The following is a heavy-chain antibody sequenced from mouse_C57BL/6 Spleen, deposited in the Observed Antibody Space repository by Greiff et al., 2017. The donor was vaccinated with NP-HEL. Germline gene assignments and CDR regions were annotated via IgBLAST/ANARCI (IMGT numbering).Heavy chain of an antibody. CDR3: SRHYYGSSYGGFAY. CDR2: ILPGGGST. J-gene: IGHJ3*01. D-gene: IGHD1-1*01. CDR1: GYTFTGYW. Sequence: QVQLQQSGAELMKPGASVKLSCTATGYTFTGYWIEWVNQRPGHGLEWIGEILPGGGSTNYTEKFKGRATFTADTSSNTAYMQLSSLTTEDSAVYYCSRHYYGSSYGGFAYWGQGTLLTVS. V-gene: IGHV1-9*01.